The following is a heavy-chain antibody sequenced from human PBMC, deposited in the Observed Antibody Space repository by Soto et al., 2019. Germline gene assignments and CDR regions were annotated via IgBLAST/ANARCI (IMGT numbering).Heavy chain of an antibody. CDR3: PTDPPRGDFLSGYYGYYYYYGMDV. J-gene: IGHJ6*02. D-gene: IGHD3-3*01. Sequence: EVQLVESGGGLVKPGGSLRLSCAASGFTFSNAWMNWVRQAPGKGLEWVGRIKSKTDGGTTDYAAPVKGRFTISRDDSKNTLYLQMNSLKTEDTAVYYCPTDPPRGDFLSGYYGYYYYYGMDVWGQGTTVTVSS. CDR2: IKSKTDGGTT. CDR1: GFTFSNAW. V-gene: IGHV3-15*07.